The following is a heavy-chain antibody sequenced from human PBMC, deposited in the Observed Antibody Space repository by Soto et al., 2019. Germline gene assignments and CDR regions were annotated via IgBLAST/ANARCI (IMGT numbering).Heavy chain of an antibody. J-gene: IGHJ3*02. V-gene: IGHV1-2*04. CDR2: INPNSGGT. Sequence: ASVKVSCKASGYTFTGYYMHWVRQAPGQGLEWMGWINPNSGGTNYAQKIQGWVTMTRDTSISTAYKEMSRLRSDDTAVYYCARDLYYYDSSGSKPGAFDIWG. CDR1: GYTFTGYY. CDR3: ARDLYYYDSSGSKPGAFDI. D-gene: IGHD3-22*01.